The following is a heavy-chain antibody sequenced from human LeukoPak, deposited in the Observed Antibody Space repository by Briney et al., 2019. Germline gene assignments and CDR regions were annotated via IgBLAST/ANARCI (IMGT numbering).Heavy chain of an antibody. CDR2: IIPIFGTA. V-gene: IGHV1-69*13. D-gene: IGHD3-22*01. CDR1: GGTFSSYA. CDR3: ARGGVTYYYDSSGYYYRDY. Sequence: ASVKVSCKASGGTFSSYAISWVRQAPGQGLEWMGGIIPIFGTANYAQKFQGRVTITADESTSTAYMELSSLRSEDTAVYYCARGGVTYYYDSSGYYYRDYWGQGTLVTVSS. J-gene: IGHJ4*02.